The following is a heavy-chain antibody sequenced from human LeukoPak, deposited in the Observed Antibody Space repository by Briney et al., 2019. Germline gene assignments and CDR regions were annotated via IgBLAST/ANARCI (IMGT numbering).Heavy chain of an antibody. CDR3: ARVAARPDYYYYYMDV. V-gene: IGHV3-30*03. CDR1: GFTFSNYG. Sequence: GRSLRLSCAASGFTFSNYGMHWVRQAPGKGLEWVTLISYDGSNKYYADSVKGRFTISRDNSKNTLYLQMNSLRAEDTAVYYCARVAARPDYYYYYMDVWGKGTTVTVSS. CDR2: ISYDGSNK. J-gene: IGHJ6*03. D-gene: IGHD6-6*01.